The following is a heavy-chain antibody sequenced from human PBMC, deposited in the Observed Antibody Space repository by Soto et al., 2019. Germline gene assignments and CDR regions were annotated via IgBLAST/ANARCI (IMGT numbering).Heavy chain of an antibody. CDR1: GGSISSNY. Sequence: QERLQESGPGLVKASDTLSLTCTVSGGSISSNYWSWIRQSPGKGLEWIGYINYSGNTDYSPSLKSRVTISLDTTKSQFSLKLSSVTAADTAVYFCARTFWSTFGPLRDLGQGILVTVSS. CDR3: ARTFWSTFGPLRD. J-gene: IGHJ4*02. V-gene: IGHV4-59*07. CDR2: INYSGNT. D-gene: IGHD3-3*02.